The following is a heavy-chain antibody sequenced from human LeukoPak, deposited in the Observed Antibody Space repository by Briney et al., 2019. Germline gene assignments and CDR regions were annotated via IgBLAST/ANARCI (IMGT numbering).Heavy chain of an antibody. J-gene: IGHJ4*02. CDR1: GGSVSSGSYY. Sequence: SETLSLTCTVSGGSVSSGSYYWGWIRQPPGKGLEWIGTIYYSGSTYYNPSLKSRVTIFVDTSKNQFSLKLSSVTAADTAVYYCARLVDTASHNFDYWGQGTLVTVSS. CDR2: IYYSGST. V-gene: IGHV4-39*01. CDR3: ARLVDTASHNFDY. D-gene: IGHD5-18*01.